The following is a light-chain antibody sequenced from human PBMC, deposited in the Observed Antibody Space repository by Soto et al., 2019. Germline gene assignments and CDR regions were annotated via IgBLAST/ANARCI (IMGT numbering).Light chain of an antibody. CDR3: QQYYNTTLT. CDR1: QSVLFNSKNKNY. Sequence: DIVMTQSPDSLAVSLGERATINCKSSQSVLFNSKNKNYLAWYQQKPGQPPKLLIYWASTRESGVPDRFSGSGSGTDFTLTISRLQAEDVAVYYCQQYYNTTLTFGGGTKVDIX. V-gene: IGKV4-1*01. CDR2: WAS. J-gene: IGKJ4*01.